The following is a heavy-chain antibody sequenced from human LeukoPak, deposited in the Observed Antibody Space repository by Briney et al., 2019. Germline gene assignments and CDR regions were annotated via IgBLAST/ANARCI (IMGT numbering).Heavy chain of an antibody. J-gene: IGHJ4*02. V-gene: IGHV3-9*01. Sequence: QSGGSLRLSCAASGFTFDDYAMHWVRQAPGKGLKWVSGISWNSGSIAYADSVKGRFTISRDNAKNSLYLQMNSLRAEDTALYYCAKDFGRSAYDRPFDYWGQGTLVTVSS. CDR3: AKDFGRSAYDRPFDY. D-gene: IGHD5-12*01. CDR2: ISWNSGSI. CDR1: GFTFDDYA.